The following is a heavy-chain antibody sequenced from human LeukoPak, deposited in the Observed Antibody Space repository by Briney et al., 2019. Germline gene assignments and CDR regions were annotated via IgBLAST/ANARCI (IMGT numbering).Heavy chain of an antibody. V-gene: IGHV4-59*06. CDR3: ARLDPDGYYFDY. CDR1: GGSISSYY. D-gene: IGHD1-1*01. Sequence: SETLSLTCTVSGGSISSYYWSWIRQHPGKGLEWIGYIYYSGSTYYNPSLKSRVTISVDTSKNQFSLKLSSVTAADTAVYYCARLDPDGYYFDYWGQGTLVTVSS. CDR2: IYYSGST. J-gene: IGHJ4*02.